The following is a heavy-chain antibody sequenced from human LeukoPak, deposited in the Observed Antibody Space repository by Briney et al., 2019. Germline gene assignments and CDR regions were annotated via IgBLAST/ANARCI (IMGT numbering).Heavy chain of an antibody. CDR1: RGSISTESNS. V-gene: IGHV4-39*02. J-gene: IGHJ6*02. CDR2: IHRKGNT. Sequence: PSQTPSLTSSVSRGSISTESNSWGWLRQPPGKGPELIASIHRKGNTYNPSLKSRVTISVDTSKNLFSLSLRSVTAADTAVYYCGRLGNGRSRRDTPYYYSMDVWGRGTTVTVS. D-gene: IGHD2-21*01. CDR3: GRLGNGRSRRDTPYYYSMDV.